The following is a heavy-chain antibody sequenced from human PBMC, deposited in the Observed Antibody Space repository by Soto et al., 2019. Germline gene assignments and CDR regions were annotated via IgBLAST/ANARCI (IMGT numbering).Heavy chain of an antibody. V-gene: IGHV1-2*02. CDR2: INPNSGGT. D-gene: IGHD6-13*01. Sequence: ASVKVSCKASGYTFTGYYMHWVRQAPGQGLEWMGWINPNSGGTNYAQKFQGRVTMTRDTSISTAYMELSRLRSDDTAVYYCAREEKQQLVRTDAFDICGQGTMVTVSS. CDR3: AREEKQQLVRTDAFDI. CDR1: GYTFTGYY. J-gene: IGHJ3*02.